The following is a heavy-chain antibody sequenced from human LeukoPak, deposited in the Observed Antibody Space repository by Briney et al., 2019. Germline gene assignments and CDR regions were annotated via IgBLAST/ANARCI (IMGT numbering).Heavy chain of an antibody. J-gene: IGHJ6*03. D-gene: IGHD3-3*01. CDR3: ARRPSRVLRFLESFKYYYYMDV. CDR1: GYTFTSYD. Sequence: ASVKVSCRASGYTFTSYDINWVRQATGQGLEWMGGMNPNSGNTGYAQQFQGRVTMTRNTSISTAYMELSSLRSEDTAVYYCARRPSRVLRFLESFKYYYYMDVWGKGTTVTVSS. CDR2: MNPNSGNT. V-gene: IGHV1-8*01.